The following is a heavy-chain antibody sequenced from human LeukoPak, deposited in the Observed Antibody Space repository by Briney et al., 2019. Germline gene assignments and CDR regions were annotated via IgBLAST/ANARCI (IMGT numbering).Heavy chain of an antibody. CDR3: ATAPGSRYYSDY. J-gene: IGHJ4*02. V-gene: IGHV1-24*01. CDR1: GYTLTELS. CDR2: FDPEDGET. Sequence: ASVKVSCKVSGYTLTELSMHWVRQAPGKGLEWMGGFDPEDGETIYAQKFQGRVTMTEDTSTDTAYMELSSLRSEDTAVYYCATAPGSRYYSDYWGQGTLVTVSS. D-gene: IGHD3-10*01.